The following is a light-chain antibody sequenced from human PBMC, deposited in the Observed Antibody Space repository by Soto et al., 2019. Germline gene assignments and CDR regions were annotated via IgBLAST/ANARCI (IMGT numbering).Light chain of an antibody. CDR2: AAS. CDR3: LQDNNYPRT. Sequence: AIQMTQSPSSLSASVGDRVTITCRASQAIGTDLGWYHQKPGKAPNLLIYAASSLQTGVPSRFRGSGSGTDFTLTISSLQPEDFATYYCLQDNNYPRTFGQGTKVEIK. J-gene: IGKJ1*01. V-gene: IGKV1-6*01. CDR1: QAIGTD.